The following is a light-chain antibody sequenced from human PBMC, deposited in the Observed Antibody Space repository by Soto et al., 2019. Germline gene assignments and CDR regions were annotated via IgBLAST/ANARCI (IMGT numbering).Light chain of an antibody. CDR2: GAS. CDR1: HSVDSTH. J-gene: IGKJ1*01. CDR3: QQYGSSPQDT. V-gene: IGKV3-20*01. Sequence: EIVLTQSPGTLSLSPGERATLSCRTSHSVDSTHLAWYQQKPGQAPRLLIYGASGRATGIPDRFGGSGSGTDFTLTISRLETADFAVYYCQQYGSSPQDTFGQGTKVDIK.